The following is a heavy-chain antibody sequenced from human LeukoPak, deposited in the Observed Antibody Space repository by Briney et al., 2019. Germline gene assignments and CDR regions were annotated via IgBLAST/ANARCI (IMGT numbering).Heavy chain of an antibody. CDR1: GFTFSSYA. D-gene: IGHD6-13*01. CDR2: ISGSGGST. V-gene: IGHV3-23*01. J-gene: IGHJ4*02. Sequence: GGSLRLSCAASGFTFSSYAMSWVRQAPGKGLEWVSAISGSGGSTYYADSVKGRFTISRDNSKNTLHLQMNSLRAEDTAVYYCAKGQQPGGGFDYWGQGTLVTVSS. CDR3: AKGQQPGGGFDY.